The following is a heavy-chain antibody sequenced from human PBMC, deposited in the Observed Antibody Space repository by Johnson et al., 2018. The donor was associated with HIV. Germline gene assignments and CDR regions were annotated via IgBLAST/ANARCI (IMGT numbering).Heavy chain of an antibody. V-gene: IGHV3-9*01. D-gene: IGHD3-3*01. CDR3: ARVGTIFGRDGFDI. Sequence: VQLVESGGGLVQPGRSLRLSCAASGFTFDDYAMHWVRQAPGKGLEWVSGISWNSGSIGYADSVKGRFTISRDNAKNSLYLQMNSLRAEDTAVYYCARVGTIFGRDGFDIWGQGTMVTVSS. CDR1: GFTFDDYA. CDR2: ISWNSGSI. J-gene: IGHJ3*02.